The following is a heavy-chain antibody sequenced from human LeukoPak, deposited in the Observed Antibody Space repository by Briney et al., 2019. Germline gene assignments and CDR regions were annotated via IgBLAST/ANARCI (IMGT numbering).Heavy chain of an antibody. D-gene: IGHD3-22*01. CDR1: GFTFSRYT. J-gene: IGHJ4*02. CDR3: ARDWDYYDSSGPNDY. CDR2: ISTTSTTI. Sequence: PGGSLRLSCTASGFTFSRYTMNWVRQAPGKGLEWISYISTTSTTIYYADSVQGRFTISRDNANNSLYLQMNSLRAEDTAVYYCARDWDYYDSSGPNDYWGQGTLVTVSS. V-gene: IGHV3-48*01.